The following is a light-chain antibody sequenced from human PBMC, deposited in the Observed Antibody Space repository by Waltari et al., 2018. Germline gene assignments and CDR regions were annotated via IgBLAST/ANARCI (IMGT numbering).Light chain of an antibody. CDR3: HQYYSTPWT. J-gene: IGKJ1*01. CDR1: QSVSYSSNNNNY. CDR2: WAS. V-gene: IGKV4-1*01. Sequence: DIVMTQSPDSLAVSLGERATINCKSSQSVSYSSNNNNYFTWYQQKPGQPPKLLIYWASTRESGVPDRFSGSGSGTDFTLTISSLQAEDVAVYYCHQYYSTPWTFGQGTKVEIK.